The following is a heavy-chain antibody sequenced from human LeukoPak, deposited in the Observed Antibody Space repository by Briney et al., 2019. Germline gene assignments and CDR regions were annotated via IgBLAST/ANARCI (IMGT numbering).Heavy chain of an antibody. CDR3: ARGLITDWSALEY. Sequence: GGTLRLSFPSSEFIFSRCALHWVRQAPAKGREGVSVISGSGGTTYYAYSVRGRFTISRENSKNTLYLQMNSVRAEDTAVYYCARGLITDWSALEYWGQGTLVTVSS. D-gene: IGHD3-9*01. CDR2: ISGSGGTT. J-gene: IGHJ4*02. V-gene: IGHV3-23*01. CDR1: EFIFSRCA.